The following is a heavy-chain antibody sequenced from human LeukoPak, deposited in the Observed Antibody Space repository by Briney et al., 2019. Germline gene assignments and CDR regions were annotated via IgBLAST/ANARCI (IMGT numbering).Heavy chain of an antibody. CDR2: ISSSGSIL. D-gene: IGHD1-26*01. V-gene: IGHV3-11*04. CDR1: GFTFSDYY. CDR3: ARFVVGATSEIVY. Sequence: GGSLRLSCAASGFTFSDYYMSWLRQAPGRGVEGVSYISSSGSILYYADSVKIRYTISRDNPKNSLYTQMNSLRADDPAVHYCARFVVGATSEIVYLGEGALVTVSS. J-gene: IGHJ4*02.